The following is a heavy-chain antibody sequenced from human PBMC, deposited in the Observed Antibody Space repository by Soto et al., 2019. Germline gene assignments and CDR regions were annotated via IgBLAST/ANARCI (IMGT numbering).Heavy chain of an antibody. CDR1: RGSFSASG. CDR3: ARSGYSYGPNID. D-gene: IGHD5-18*01. V-gene: IGHV1-69*01. CDR2: FTPIFGTA. Sequence: QVQLVQSGAEVQKPGSSVKVSCRAARGSFSASGFSWVRQAPGQGLEWVGGFTPIFGTANYAPKFQDRVTMTADESTSTVYMALSSLKSEDTAMYYCARSGYSYGPNIDWGQGTLVTVSS. J-gene: IGHJ4*02.